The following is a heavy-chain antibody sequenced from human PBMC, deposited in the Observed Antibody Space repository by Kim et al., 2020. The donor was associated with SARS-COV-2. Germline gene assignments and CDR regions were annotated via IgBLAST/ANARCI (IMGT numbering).Heavy chain of an antibody. CDR3: AREHGGNFDY. CDR1: GGSVSSFY. Sequence: SETLSLTCTVSGGSVSSFYWSWIRQPPGKGLEWIGNVYYSGSANYSPSLKSQVSISIDTSKNQFSLNLRSVTAADTAVYYCAREHGGNFDYWGQGTLVTV. D-gene: IGHD2-15*01. J-gene: IGHJ4*02. CDR2: VYYSGSA. V-gene: IGHV4-59*02.